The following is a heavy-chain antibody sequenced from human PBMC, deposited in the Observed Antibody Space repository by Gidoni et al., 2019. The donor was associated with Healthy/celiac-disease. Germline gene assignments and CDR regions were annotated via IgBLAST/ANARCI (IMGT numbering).Heavy chain of an antibody. CDR3: AREPISYYYDSSGSPPSDP. Sequence: QVQLVQSGAEVKKPGSSVQVSCKASGGTFSSSAISWVRQAPGPGLEWMGGIIPIFGTANYAQKFQGRVTITADESTSTAYMELSSLRSEDTAVYYCAREPISYYYDSSGSPPSDPWGQGTLVTVSS. V-gene: IGHV1-69*01. J-gene: IGHJ5*02. CDR2: IIPIFGTA. CDR1: GGTFSSSA. D-gene: IGHD3-22*01.